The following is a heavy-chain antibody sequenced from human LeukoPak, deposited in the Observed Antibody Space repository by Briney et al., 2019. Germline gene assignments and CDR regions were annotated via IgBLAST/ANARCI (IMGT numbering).Heavy chain of an antibody. CDR1: GFTFSRYG. CDR2: ISYDGRNK. J-gene: IGHJ4*02. V-gene: IGHV3-30*18. D-gene: IGHD6-19*01. Sequence: GGSLRLSCAASGFTFSRYGMHWVRQAPGKGLEWVSVISYDGRNKYYADSVKGRFTISRDNSKNTLYLQMNSLRVEDTAVYYCAKSAGYSSGFDYWGQGTLVTVSS. CDR3: AKSAGYSSGFDY.